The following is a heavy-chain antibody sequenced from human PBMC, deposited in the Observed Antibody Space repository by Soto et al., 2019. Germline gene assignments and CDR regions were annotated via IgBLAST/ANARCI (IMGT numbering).Heavy chain of an antibody. CDR1: GFTVSSNY. V-gene: IGHV3-66*01. D-gene: IGHD6-13*01. Sequence: EVQLVESGGGLVQPGGSLRLSCAASGFTVSSNYMSWVRQAPGKGLEWVSVIYSGGSTYYADSVKGRFTISRDNSKNTLYLQMNSLRAEDTAVYYCARDLAAAGTAYYYMDVWVKGTTVTVSS. CDR2: IYSGGST. CDR3: ARDLAAAGTAYYYMDV. J-gene: IGHJ6*03.